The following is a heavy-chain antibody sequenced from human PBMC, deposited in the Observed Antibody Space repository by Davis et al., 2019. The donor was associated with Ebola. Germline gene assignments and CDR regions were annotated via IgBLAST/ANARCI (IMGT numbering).Heavy chain of an antibody. CDR3: ARDSGDFGSYFDY. V-gene: IGHV1-69*06. J-gene: IGHJ4*02. D-gene: IGHD4-17*01. CDR1: GGTFSRYG. CDR2: IIPTINTG. Sequence: SVKVSCKASGGTFSRYGISWVRQAPGQGLEWMGGIIPTINTGSYAQKFQGRVTITADKSTSTAYIYLSSLRSEDTALYFCARDSGDFGSYFDYWGQGSLVTVSS.